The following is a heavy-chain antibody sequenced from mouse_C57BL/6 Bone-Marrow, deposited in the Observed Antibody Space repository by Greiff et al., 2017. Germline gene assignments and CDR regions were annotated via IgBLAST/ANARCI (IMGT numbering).Heavy chain of an antibody. V-gene: IGHV1-81*01. Sequence: VQLQQSGAELARPGASVKLSCKASGYTFTSYGISWVKQRTGQGLEWIGEIYPRSGNTYYNEKFKGKATLTADKSSSTAYMELRSLTSEDSAVYFCARGGFRTTVVKDFDYWGQGTTLTVSS. J-gene: IGHJ2*01. CDR1: GYTFTSYG. CDR3: ARGGFRTTVVKDFDY. CDR2: IYPRSGNT. D-gene: IGHD1-1*01.